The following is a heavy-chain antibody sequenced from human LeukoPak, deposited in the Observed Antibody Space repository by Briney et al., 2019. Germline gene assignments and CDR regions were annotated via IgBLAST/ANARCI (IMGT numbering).Heavy chain of an antibody. Sequence: GGSLRLSCAASGFTVSSNYMSWVRQAPGKGLEWVSAISGSGGSTYYADSVKGRFTISRDNSKNTLYLQMNSLRAEDTAVYYCAKDEPGGYSYGYPPFDYWGQGTLVTVSS. D-gene: IGHD5-18*01. J-gene: IGHJ4*02. CDR2: ISGSGGST. CDR3: AKDEPGGYSYGYPPFDY. CDR1: GFTVSSNY. V-gene: IGHV3-23*01.